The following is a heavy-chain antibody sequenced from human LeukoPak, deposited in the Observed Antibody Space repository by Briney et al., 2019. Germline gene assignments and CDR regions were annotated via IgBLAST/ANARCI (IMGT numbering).Heavy chain of an antibody. J-gene: IGHJ4*02. V-gene: IGHV4-4*02. Sequence: SGTLSLTCAVSGDFFSSDNWWSWVRQPPGKGLGWIGEIYQSGGTYSASTYNPSLQSRATISVDKSKNQFSLELNSVIAADTAIYYCVKNGHFCLEYWGQGTLVTVSS. CDR1: GDFFSSDNW. D-gene: IGHD3-3*02. CDR2: IYQSGGTYSAS. CDR3: VKNGHFCLEY.